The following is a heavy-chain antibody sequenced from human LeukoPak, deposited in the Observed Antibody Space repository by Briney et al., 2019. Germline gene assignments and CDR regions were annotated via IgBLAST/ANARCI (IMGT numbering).Heavy chain of an antibody. V-gene: IGHV4-38-2*02. CDR3: ARFTGYCSGTSCYPNAFDI. Sequence: SETLSLTCTVSGYSISSGYYWGWIRQPPGKGLEWIGSIYHSGSTYYNPSLKSRVTISVDTSKNQFSLKLSSVTAADTAVYYCARFTGYCSGTSCYPNAFDIWGQGTMVTVSS. J-gene: IGHJ3*02. CDR1: GYSISSGYY. D-gene: IGHD2-2*01. CDR2: IYHSGST.